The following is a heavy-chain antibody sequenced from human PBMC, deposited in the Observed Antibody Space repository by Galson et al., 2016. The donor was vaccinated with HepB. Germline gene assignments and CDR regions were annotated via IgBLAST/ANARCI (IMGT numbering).Heavy chain of an antibody. D-gene: IGHD4-23*01. CDR3: VRDHSVVPTTAYNWFDP. CDR2: INSDGTIS. CDR1: GFAFSSHW. V-gene: IGHV3-74*01. J-gene: IGHJ5*02. Sequence: SLRLSCAASGFAFSSHWMHWVRQDLGKGLVWVSRINSDGTISNYADSVKSRFTISRDNAKNTLYLQMSSLRAEDTAVYFCVRDHSVVPTTAYNWFDPWGRGTLVTVSS.